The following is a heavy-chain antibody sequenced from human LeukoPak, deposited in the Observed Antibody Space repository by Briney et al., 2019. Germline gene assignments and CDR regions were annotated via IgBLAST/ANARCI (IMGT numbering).Heavy chain of an antibody. CDR1: GGSVSSGSYY. CDR3: ARVVVSATSYFDY. D-gene: IGHD2-21*01. J-gene: IGHJ4*02. Sequence: PETLSLTCTVSGGSVSSGSYYWSWIRQPPGKGLEWLGYIYYSGSTNYNPSLKSRVTISVDTSKNQFSLKLSSVTAADTAVYYCARVVVSATSYFDYWGQGTLVTVSS. CDR2: IYYSGST. V-gene: IGHV4-61*01.